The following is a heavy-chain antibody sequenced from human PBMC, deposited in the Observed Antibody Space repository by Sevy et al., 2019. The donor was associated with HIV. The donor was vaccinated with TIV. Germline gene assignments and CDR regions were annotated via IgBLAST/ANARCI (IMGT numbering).Heavy chain of an antibody. CDR2: ISGSGGST. V-gene: IGHV3-23*01. D-gene: IGHD5-18*01. Sequence: GGSLRLSCAASGFTFSSYAMSWVRQAPGKGLEWVSAISGSGGSTYYANSVKGRFTISSDNAKNTLYLQMNSLRAEDTAVYYCAKSPGAGGTWIQLWLFDYWGQGTLVTVSS. CDR1: GFTFSSYA. CDR3: AKSPGAGGTWIQLWLFDY. J-gene: IGHJ4*02.